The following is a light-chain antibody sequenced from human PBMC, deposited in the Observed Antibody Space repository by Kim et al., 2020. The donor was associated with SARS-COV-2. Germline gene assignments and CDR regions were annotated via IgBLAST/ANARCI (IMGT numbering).Light chain of an antibody. CDR2: GAS. CDR3: QQYRSTWET. V-gene: IGKV3-20*01. CDR1: QSVSSSS. J-gene: IGKJ1*01. Sequence: PGERATLSCRASQSVSSSSLAWYQQKPGQAPRLLIYGASSRATGIPDRFSGSGSGADFTLTISRLEPEDFAVYYCQQYRSTWETFGQGTKVDIK.